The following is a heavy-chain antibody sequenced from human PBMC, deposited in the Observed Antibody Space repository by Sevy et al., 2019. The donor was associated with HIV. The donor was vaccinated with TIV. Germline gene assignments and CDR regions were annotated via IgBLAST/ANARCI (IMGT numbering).Heavy chain of an antibody. V-gene: IGHV1-2*02. CDR2: INPNSGGT. CDR1: GYTFTGYY. CDR3: ARDPQGTYYYDSSGYYYDY. D-gene: IGHD3-22*01. J-gene: IGHJ4*02. Sequence: ASVKVSCKASGYTFTGYYMHWVRQAPGQGLEWMGWINPNSGGTNYAQKFQGRVTMTRDTSISTAYMELSRLRSDDTAMYYCARDPQGTYYYDSSGYYYDYWGQGTLVTVSS.